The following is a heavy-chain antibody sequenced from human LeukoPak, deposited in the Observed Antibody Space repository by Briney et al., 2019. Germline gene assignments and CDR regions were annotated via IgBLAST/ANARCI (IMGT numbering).Heavy chain of an antibody. CDR3: AKGLQTGNARTLDY. CDR1: GFTFSSYA. CDR2: ISGSGGSI. D-gene: IGHD2-21*01. Sequence: GGSLRLSCAASGFTFSSYAMSWVRQAPGKGLEWVSAISGSGGSIYYADSVKGRFTISSDNSKNTLYLQMNSLRAEDTAVYYCAKGLQTGNARTLDYWGQGTLVTVSS. J-gene: IGHJ4*02. V-gene: IGHV3-23*01.